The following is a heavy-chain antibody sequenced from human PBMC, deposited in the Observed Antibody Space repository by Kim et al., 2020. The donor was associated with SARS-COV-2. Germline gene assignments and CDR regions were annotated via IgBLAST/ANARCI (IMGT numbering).Heavy chain of an antibody. Sequence: SETLSLTCTVSGGSISSYYWSWIRQPPGKGLEWIGYIYYSGSTNYNPSLKSRVTISVDTSKNQFSLKLSSVTAADTAVYYCARHRAARPNYYYYGMDVWGQGTTVTVSS. CDR2: IYYSGST. CDR3: ARHRAARPNYYYYGMDV. J-gene: IGHJ6*02. V-gene: IGHV4-59*08. CDR1: GGSISSYY. D-gene: IGHD6-6*01.